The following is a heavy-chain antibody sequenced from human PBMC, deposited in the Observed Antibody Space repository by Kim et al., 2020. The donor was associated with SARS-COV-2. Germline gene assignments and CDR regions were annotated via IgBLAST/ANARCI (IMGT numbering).Heavy chain of an antibody. CDR2: IKSKTDGGTT. D-gene: IGHD3-10*01. CDR3: TTIHGVVRGVIGVDV. V-gene: IGHV3-15*01. Sequence: GGSLRLSCAASGFTFSNAWMSWVRQAPGKGLEWVGRIKSKTDGGTTDYAAPVKGRFTISRDDSKNTLYLQMNSLKTEDTAVYYCTTIHGVVRGVIGVDVWGQGTTVTVSS. CDR1: GFTFSNAW. J-gene: IGHJ6*02.